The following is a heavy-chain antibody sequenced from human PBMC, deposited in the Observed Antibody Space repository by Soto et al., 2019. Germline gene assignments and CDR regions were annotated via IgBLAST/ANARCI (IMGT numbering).Heavy chain of an antibody. D-gene: IGHD6-19*01. J-gene: IGHJ5*02. CDR3: ARGRDSSGSSLGP. CDR1: GFTFSSYA. Sequence: PGGSLRLSCAASGFTFSSYAMHWVRQDPGKGLEWVAVISYDGSNKYYADSVKGRFTISRDNSKNTLYLQMNSLRAEDTAVYYCARGRDSSGSSLGPWGQGTLVTVSS. CDR2: ISYDGSNK. V-gene: IGHV3-30-3*01.